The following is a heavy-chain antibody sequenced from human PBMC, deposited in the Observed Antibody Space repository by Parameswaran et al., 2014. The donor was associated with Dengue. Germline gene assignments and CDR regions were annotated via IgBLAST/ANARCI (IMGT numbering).Heavy chain of an antibody. D-gene: IGHD5-24*01. CDR3: ARDGDGYIALNY. V-gene: IGHV4-34*01. CDR2: INHSGST. J-gene: IGHJ4*02. Sequence: RWIRQPPGKGLEWIGEINHSGSTNYNPSLKSRVTISVDTSKNQFSLKLSSVTAADTAVYYCARDGDGYIALNYWGQGTLVTVSS.